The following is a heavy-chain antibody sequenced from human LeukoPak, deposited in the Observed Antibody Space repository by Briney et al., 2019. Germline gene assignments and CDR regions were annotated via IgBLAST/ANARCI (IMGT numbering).Heavy chain of an antibody. D-gene: IGHD3-22*01. J-gene: IGHJ4*02. Sequence: GGSLRLSCAASGFTFSNAWMSWVRQAPGKGLEWVGRIRSKANSYATAYAASVKGRFTISRDDSKNTAYLQMNSLKAEDTAVYYCTPSYDSSGYFPFDYWGQGTLVTVSS. CDR2: IRSKANSYAT. CDR1: GFTFSNAW. CDR3: TPSYDSSGYFPFDY. V-gene: IGHV3-73*01.